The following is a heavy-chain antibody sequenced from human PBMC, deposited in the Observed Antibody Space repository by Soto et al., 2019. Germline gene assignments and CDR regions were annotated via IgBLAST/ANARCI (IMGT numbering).Heavy chain of an antibody. CDR3: ARLAEMANYWCFDL. CDR2: IYYSGST. CDR1: GGSISSYY. J-gene: IGHJ2*01. Sequence: QVQLQESGPGLVKPSETLSLTCTVSGGSISSYYWSWIRQPPGKGLEWIGYIYYSGSTNYNPSLKSRVTISVDTSKNQFSLKLSSVTAADTAVYYCARLAEMANYWCFDLWGRGTLVTVSS. V-gene: IGHV4-59*08.